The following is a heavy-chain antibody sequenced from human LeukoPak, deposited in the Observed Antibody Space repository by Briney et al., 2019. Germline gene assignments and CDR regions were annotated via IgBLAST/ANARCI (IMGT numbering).Heavy chain of an antibody. J-gene: IGHJ3*02. V-gene: IGHV1-2*04. CDR1: GYTFTGYY. Sequence: ASVKVSCKASGYTFTGYYMHWVRQAPGQGLEWMGWINPNSGGTNYAQKFQGWVTMTRDTSISTAYMELSRLRSDDTAVYYCARDLIAASFADAFDIWGQGTMVTVSS. CDR3: ARDLIAASFADAFDI. CDR2: INPNSGGT. D-gene: IGHD6-6*01.